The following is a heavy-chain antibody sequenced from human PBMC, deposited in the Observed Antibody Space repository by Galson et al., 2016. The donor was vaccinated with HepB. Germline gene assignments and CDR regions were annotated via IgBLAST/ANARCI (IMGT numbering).Heavy chain of an antibody. CDR2: INPTGGST. Sequence: SVKVSCKASGYTFTSYYVYWVRQAPGRGLEWVGVINPTGGSTDFAPRFQDRVTLTRATSTGTVYMELTSLTSDDTAVYFCARDYGAGGFYYFDYWGQGTLITVSS. J-gene: IGHJ4*02. V-gene: IGHV1-46*01. D-gene: IGHD6-13*01. CDR1: GYTFTSYY. CDR3: ARDYGAGGFYYFDY.